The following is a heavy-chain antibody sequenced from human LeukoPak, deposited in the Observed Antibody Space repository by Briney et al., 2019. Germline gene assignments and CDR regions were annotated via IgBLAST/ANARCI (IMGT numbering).Heavy chain of an antibody. Sequence: GGSLRLSCAASGFTVSSNYMSWVRQAPGKGLEWVSIIYSGGSTYYADSVKGRFTISRDNSKNTLYLQMNSLRAEDTAVYYCARDLGLKGFWFDPWGQGTLVTVSS. J-gene: IGHJ5*02. CDR2: IYSGGST. V-gene: IGHV3-66*01. CDR3: ARDLGLKGFWFDP. CDR1: GFTVSSNY.